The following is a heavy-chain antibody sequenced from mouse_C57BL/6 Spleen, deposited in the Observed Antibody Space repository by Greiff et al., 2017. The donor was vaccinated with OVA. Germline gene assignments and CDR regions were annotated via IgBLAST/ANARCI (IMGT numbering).Heavy chain of an antibody. CDR3: ARDGYYGSSPLYAMDY. V-gene: IGHV5-4*01. D-gene: IGHD1-1*01. J-gene: IGHJ4*01. Sequence: EVMLVESGGGLVKPGGSLKLSCAASGFTFSSYAMSWVRQTPEKRLEWVATISDGGSYTYYPDNVKGRFTISRDNAKNNLYLQMSHLKSEDTAMYYCARDGYYGSSPLYAMDYWGQGTSVTVSS. CDR2: ISDGGSYT. CDR1: GFTFSSYA.